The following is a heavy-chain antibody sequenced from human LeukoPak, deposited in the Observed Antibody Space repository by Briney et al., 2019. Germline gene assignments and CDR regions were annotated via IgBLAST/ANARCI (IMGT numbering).Heavy chain of an antibody. CDR3: ARGGYGSGWDYMDV. CDR1: GRSFSGYY. CDR2: INHSGNT. V-gene: IGHV4-34*01. D-gene: IGHD3-10*01. Sequence: TSETLSLTCAVYGRSFSGYYSNWIRQPPGKGLEWIGGINHSGNTNYNPSLKSRVTISVDTSKNQFSLKLSSVTAADTAVYYCARGGYGSGWDYMDVWGKGTTVTVSS. J-gene: IGHJ6*03.